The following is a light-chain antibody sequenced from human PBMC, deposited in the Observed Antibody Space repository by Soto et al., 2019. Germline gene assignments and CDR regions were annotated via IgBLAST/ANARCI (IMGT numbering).Light chain of an antibody. Sequence: QSALTQPASVSGSPGQSITISCTGTSSDVGNSNYVSWYRQYPGKAPKLMIYAVSRRPSGVSNRFSGSKSGNTASLTISGLEAEDEADYYCTSYTPSSTDVFGTGTKLTVL. CDR3: TSYTPSSTDV. J-gene: IGLJ1*01. V-gene: IGLV2-14*03. CDR2: AVS. CDR1: SSDVGNSNY.